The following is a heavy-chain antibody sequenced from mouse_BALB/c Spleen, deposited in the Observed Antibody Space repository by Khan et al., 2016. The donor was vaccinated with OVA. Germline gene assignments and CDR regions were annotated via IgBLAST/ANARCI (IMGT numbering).Heavy chain of an antibody. V-gene: IGHV14-3*02. CDR2: IDPPNGNT. J-gene: IGHJ2*01. CDR1: GLNIKGTS. CDR3: ARMARK. Sequence: EVQLQESGAELVKSGATVKLSCTASGLNIKGTSMHWLHQCPEQGLEWIGRIDPPNGNTNYPAKFQGQATISADTSSNTAYLQLSSLKSEDTAAYYCARMARKWGQGTTLTVSS.